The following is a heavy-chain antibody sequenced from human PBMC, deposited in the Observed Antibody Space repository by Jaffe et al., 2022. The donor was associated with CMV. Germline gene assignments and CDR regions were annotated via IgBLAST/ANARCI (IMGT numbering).Heavy chain of an antibody. J-gene: IGHJ3*02. V-gene: IGHV1-46*01. CDR2: INPSGGST. CDR1: GYTFTSYY. CDR3: ARDVEMATIGRYAFDI. Sequence: QVQLVQSGAEVKKPGASVKVSCKASGYTFTSYYMHWVRQAPGQGLEWMGIINPSGGSTSYAQKFQGRVTMTRDTSTSTVYMELSSLRSEDTAVYYCARDVEMATIGRYAFDIWGQGTMVTVSS. D-gene: IGHD5-12*01.